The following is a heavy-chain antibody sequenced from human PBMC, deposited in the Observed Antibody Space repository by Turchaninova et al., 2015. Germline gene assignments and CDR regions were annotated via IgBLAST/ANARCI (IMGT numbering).Heavy chain of an antibody. Sequence: QVQLVQSGAEVKKPGSSVKVSCKASGGTFSSYAISWVRQATGPGLEWMGGSIPILGTANYAREYQDGVTSAAAESTRTAYMEVSSLRTGDTAVYYCARDLGSWFGEYAPQYYYYGMDVWGQGTTVTVSS. CDR3: ARDLGSWFGEYAPQYYYYGMDV. CDR2: SIPILGTA. CDR1: GGTFSSYA. J-gene: IGHJ6*02. V-gene: IGHV1-69*01. D-gene: IGHD3-10*01.